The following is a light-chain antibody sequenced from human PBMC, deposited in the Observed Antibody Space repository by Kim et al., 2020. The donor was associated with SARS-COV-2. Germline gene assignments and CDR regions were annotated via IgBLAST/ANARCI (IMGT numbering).Light chain of an antibody. CDR2: SAS. CDR1: QSVGTY. V-gene: IGKV1-39*01. Sequence: DIQMTQSPSSLSASVGDSVTITCRASQSVGTYLNWYQHKPGKAPNLLIYSASTLQSGVPSRFSGGGSGTEFTLTISSLQREDFATYYCQQTYSSLTVTFGQGTRLDIK. J-gene: IGKJ5*01. CDR3: QQTYSSLTVT.